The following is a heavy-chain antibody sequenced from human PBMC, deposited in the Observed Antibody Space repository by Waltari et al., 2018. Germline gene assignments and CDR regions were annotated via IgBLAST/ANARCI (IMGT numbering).Heavy chain of an antibody. CDR1: GYTFTGSY. J-gene: IGHJ4*02. Sequence: QVQLVQSGAEVKKPGASVKVSCKASGYTFTGSYMHWVRQAPGQGLEWMGRSNPNSGGTNDAQKFQGRVTMTRDTSISTAYMELSRLRSDDTAVYDCARDPGSEWELPFDYWGQGTLVTVSA. V-gene: IGHV1-2*06. CDR3: ARDPGSEWELPFDY. CDR2: SNPNSGGT. D-gene: IGHD1-26*01.